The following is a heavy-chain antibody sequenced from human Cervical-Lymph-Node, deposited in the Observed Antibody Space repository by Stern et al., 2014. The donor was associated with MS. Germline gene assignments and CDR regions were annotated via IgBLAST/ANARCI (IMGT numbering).Heavy chain of an antibody. CDR2: IIPIIGTA. Sequence: VQLVESGAEVQKPGSSVKVSCRASGGTFSSSDISWVRQAPGQGLEWMGSIIPIIGTANYAQKYQGRVTITADESTSTAYMELSSWRSEDTAIYYCALGGFGHYFEYWGQGTLVTVSS. J-gene: IGHJ4*02. V-gene: IGHV1-69*18. CDR3: ALGGFGHYFEY. D-gene: IGHD3-10*01. CDR1: GGTFSSSD.